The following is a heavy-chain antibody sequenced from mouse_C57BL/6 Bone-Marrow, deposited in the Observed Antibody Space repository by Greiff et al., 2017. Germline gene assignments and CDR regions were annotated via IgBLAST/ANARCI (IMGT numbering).Heavy chain of an antibody. D-gene: IGHD1-1*01. CDR1: GYAFSSSW. J-gene: IGHJ2*01. CDR3: ARKGDYGSSYPYYFDY. Sequence: ESGPELVKPGASVKISCKASGYAFSSSWMNWVKLRPGKGLEWIGRIYPGDGDTNYNGKFKGKATLTADKSSSTAYLQLSSLTSEDSAVYFCARKGDYGSSYPYYFDYWGQGTTLTVSS. CDR2: IYPGDGDT. V-gene: IGHV1-82*01.